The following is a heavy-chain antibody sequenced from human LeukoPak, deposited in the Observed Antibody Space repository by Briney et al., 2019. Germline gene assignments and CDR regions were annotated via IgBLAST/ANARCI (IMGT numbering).Heavy chain of an antibody. D-gene: IGHD3-10*01. CDR3: ARGRKYCGSGSSRSYYFDY. J-gene: IGHJ4*02. CDR1: GGSFSGYY. Sequence: PSETLSLTCAVYGGSFSGYYWSWIRQPPGKGLEWIGEINHSGSTNYNPSLKSRVTISVDTSKNQFSLKLSSVTAADTAVYYCARGRKYCGSGSSRSYYFDYWGQGTLVTVSS. V-gene: IGHV4-34*01. CDR2: INHSGST.